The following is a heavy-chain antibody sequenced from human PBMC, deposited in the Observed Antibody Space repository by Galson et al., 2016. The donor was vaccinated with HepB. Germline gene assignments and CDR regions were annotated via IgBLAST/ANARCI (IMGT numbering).Heavy chain of an antibody. CDR3: EKDRQVTY. CDR1: GFTFSSYT. V-gene: IGHV3-23*01. CDR2: ITGSPLSV. D-gene: IGHD3-10*01. Sequence: SLRLSCAAAGFTFSSYTLTWVRQAPGQGLEWVSSITGSPLSVFYADSVRGRFTISRDDSKNRLSLQMDSLRAEDTAVYYCEKDRQVTYWGQGTLVTVSS. J-gene: IGHJ4*02.